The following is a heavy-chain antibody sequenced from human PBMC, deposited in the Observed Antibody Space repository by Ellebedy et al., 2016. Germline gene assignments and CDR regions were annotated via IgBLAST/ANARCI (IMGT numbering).Heavy chain of an antibody. Sequence: SETLSLTXSVSDVPVTSGSYFWNWIRQSPEKGLEWIGYIHKSGSTNFNPSLKSRVSISLDTSKNQFSLDLKSVTAADTAVYYCARTSGFCSRRNCYAGGHVDSWGQGTLITVSS. V-gene: IGHV4-61*01. CDR1: DVPVTSGSYF. J-gene: IGHJ4*02. CDR3: ARTSGFCSRRNCYAGGHVDS. D-gene: IGHD2-15*01. CDR2: IHKSGST.